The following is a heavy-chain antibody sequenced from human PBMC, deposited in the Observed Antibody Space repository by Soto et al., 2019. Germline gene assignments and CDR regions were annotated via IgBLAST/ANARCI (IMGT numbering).Heavy chain of an antibody. D-gene: IGHD2-2*01. Sequence: QMQLVESGGGVVQAGRSLRLSCAASGFTFRSYGIHWVRQAPGKGLEWVALIWFDGSKKYYVDSVKGRFAVSRDNSKNTLYMQMNSLRVEDTAVYYCARDRLVPYGYGMDVW. J-gene: IGHJ6*01. CDR1: GFTFRSYG. CDR3: ARDRLVPYGYGMDV. CDR2: IWFDGSKK. V-gene: IGHV3-33*01.